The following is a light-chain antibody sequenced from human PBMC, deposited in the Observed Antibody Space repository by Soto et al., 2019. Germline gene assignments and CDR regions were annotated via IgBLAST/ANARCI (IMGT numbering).Light chain of an antibody. CDR2: LEGSGSY. Sequence: QPVLPQSSSASASLGSSVKLTCTLSSGHSSYIIAWHHQQPGKAPRYLMKLEGSGSYNKGSGVPDRFSGSSSGADRYLTISTLQFEDEDNYYCETWDSNTRVFGGGTKRTVL. CDR3: ETWDSNTRV. CDR1: SGHSSYI. J-gene: IGLJ2*01. V-gene: IGLV4-60*02.